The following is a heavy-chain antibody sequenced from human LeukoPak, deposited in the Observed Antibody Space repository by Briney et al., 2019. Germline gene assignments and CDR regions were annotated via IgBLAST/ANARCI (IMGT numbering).Heavy chain of an antibody. CDR2: INWNGGSA. CDR1: GFNFDDYG. V-gene: IGHV3-20*04. J-gene: IGHJ1*01. D-gene: IGHD4-11*01. CDR3: ARDGSTTVTTNY. Sequence: PGGSLRLSCAASGFNFDDYGMSWVRQAPGKGLEWVSGINWNGGSAVYADSVKGRSAISRDNAKNSLYLQMSSLRAEDTALYYCARDGSTTVTTNYWGQGTLVTVSS.